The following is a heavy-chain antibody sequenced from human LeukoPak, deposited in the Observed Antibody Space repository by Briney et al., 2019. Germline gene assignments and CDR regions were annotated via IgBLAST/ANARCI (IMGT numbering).Heavy chain of an antibody. CDR3: ARGYGYYYYYMDV. D-gene: IGHD2-2*03. J-gene: IGHJ6*03. Sequence: SETLSLTCTVSGGSIISTNYYWGWIRQPPGKGLEWIGFVSDSGNTDYNPSLKSRVTISVDTSGSQFSLGLTSVTAADSAVYYCARGYGYYYYYMDVWGKGTTVLVSS. CDR1: GGSIISTNYY. V-gene: IGHV4-61*05. CDR2: VSDSGNT.